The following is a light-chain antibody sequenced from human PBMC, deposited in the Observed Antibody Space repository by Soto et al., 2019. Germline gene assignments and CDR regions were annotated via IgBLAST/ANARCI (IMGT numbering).Light chain of an antibody. J-gene: IGKJ5*01. CDR2: HAS. CDR1: QNITNS. V-gene: IGKV1-33*01. Sequence: DIQINQTPSSLSASVGDRVTIPCQASQNITNSLSWYQQKPGKAPNPLIYHASKLAKGVTARFSGSGSGTDFSFIITSLHLEDLETSYGQQDHGLPPLTLGRGTPLE. CDR3: QQDHGLPPLT.